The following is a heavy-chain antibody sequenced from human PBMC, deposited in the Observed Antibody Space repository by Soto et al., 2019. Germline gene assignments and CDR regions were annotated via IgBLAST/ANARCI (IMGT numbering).Heavy chain of an antibody. CDR3: ARGWGASPYYAILTGYYRDAFDI. D-gene: IGHD3-9*01. Sequence: SETLALTCTVSGCSISSYGWSWIRQPPGKGLEGIGYIYYSGSTNYNPSLKRRVTISVDTSKNQFSLKLSSVTAADTAVYYCARGWGASPYYAILTGYYRDAFDIWGQGTMVTVS. V-gene: IGHV4-59*01. CDR2: IYYSGST. J-gene: IGHJ3*02. CDR1: GCSISSYG.